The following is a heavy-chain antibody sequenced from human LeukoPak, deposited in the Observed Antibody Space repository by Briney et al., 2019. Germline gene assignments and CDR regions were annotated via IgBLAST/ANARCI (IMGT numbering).Heavy chain of an antibody. CDR1: GGSFSGYY. CDR3: ARSMTRLYYFDY. Sequence: SETLSLTCAVYGGSFSGYYWSWIRQPPGKGLEWIGEINHSGSTNYNPSLTSRVTISVDTSRNQFSLKLSSVTAADTAVYYCARSMTRLYYFDYWGQGTLVTVSS. J-gene: IGHJ4*02. V-gene: IGHV4-34*01. CDR2: INHSGST.